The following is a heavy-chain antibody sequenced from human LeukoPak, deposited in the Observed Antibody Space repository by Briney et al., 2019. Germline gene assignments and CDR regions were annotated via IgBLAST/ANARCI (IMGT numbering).Heavy chain of an antibody. J-gene: IGHJ3*02. CDR3: ARDPDEYPGVAFDI. CDR2: IYTGGST. Sequence: PGGSLRLSCAASGFTVSSTYMSWVRQAPGKGLEWVSVIYTGGSTYYADSVKGRFTISRDNSKNTLYLQMNSLRAEDTAVYYCARDPDEYPGVAFDIWGQGTMVTVSS. D-gene: IGHD2-2*01. CDR1: GFTVSSTY. V-gene: IGHV3-53*01.